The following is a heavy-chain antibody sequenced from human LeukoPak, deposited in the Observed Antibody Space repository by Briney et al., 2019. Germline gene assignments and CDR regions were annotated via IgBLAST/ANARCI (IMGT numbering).Heavy chain of an antibody. CDR3: AREGKSSSYAFDI. D-gene: IGHD2-15*01. CDR2: IYYSGST. CDR1: GGSISGSSYY. V-gene: IGHV4-39*07. Sequence: SETLSLTCTVSGGSISGSSYYWGWIRQPPGKGLEWIGSIYYSGSTYYNPSLKSRVSISVDTSKNQFSLKLSSVTAADTAVYYCAREGKSSSYAFDIWGQGTMVTVSS. J-gene: IGHJ3*02.